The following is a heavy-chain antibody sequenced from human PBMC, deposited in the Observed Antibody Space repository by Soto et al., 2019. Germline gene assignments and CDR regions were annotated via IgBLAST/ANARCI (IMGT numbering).Heavy chain of an antibody. CDR1: GYTFTSHG. V-gene: IGHV1-18*01. J-gene: IGHJ6*03. CDR2: ISAYNGDT. CDR3: ARMVRGSNIDYYHYMDV. D-gene: IGHD3-10*01. Sequence: QVQLVQSGAEVKKPGAPVKVSCKASGYTFTSHGISWVRQAPGQGLEWMGWISAYNGDTNYAQKLQGRVTVTTDTSTSTAYMELRSLRSEDTAVYYCARMVRGSNIDYYHYMDVWGKGTTVTVSS.